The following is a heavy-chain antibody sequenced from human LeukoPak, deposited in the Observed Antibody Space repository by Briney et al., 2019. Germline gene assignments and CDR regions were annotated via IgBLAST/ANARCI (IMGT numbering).Heavy chain of an antibody. CDR1: RFSLTNYG. J-gene: IGHJ4*02. CDR3: ARAPKGVAGVYYFDY. Sequence: PGGSLRLSCVASRFSLTNYGMAWVRQAPGGGLEWVANIKQDGSEKYYVDSVKGRFTISRDNAKNSLYLQMNSLRAEDTAVYYCARAPKGVAGVYYFDYWGQGTLVTVSS. V-gene: IGHV3-7*01. CDR2: IKQDGSEK. D-gene: IGHD6-19*01.